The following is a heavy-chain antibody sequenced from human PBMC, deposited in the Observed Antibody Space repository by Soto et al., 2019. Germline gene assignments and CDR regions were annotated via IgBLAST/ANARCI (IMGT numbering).Heavy chain of an antibody. J-gene: IGHJ4*02. V-gene: IGHV3-30-3*01. CDR2: ISYDGSNK. CDR1: GFTFSSYA. D-gene: IGHD6-13*01. Sequence: QVQLVESGGGVVQPGRSLRLSCAASGFTFSSYAMHWVRQAPGKGLEWVAVISYDGSNKYYADSVKGRFTISRDNSKNTLYLQMNSLRAEDTAVYYCARDPPWRQQPAFDYWSQGTLVTVSS. CDR3: ARDPPWRQQPAFDY.